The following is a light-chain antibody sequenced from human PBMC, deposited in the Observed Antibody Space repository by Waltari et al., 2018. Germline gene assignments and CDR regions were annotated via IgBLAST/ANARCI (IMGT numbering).Light chain of an antibody. V-gene: IGKV1-33*01. Sequence: DIQMTQSPSSLSASVGDRVTITCQASQHIGNYLNWYQQKPGKAPKVLISDAYNLQTGVPSRFTGSGSGTEFTLTITSLQPEDFATYYCQQYDILSTFGGGTKVEI. CDR1: QHIGNY. J-gene: IGKJ4*01. CDR2: DAY. CDR3: QQYDILST.